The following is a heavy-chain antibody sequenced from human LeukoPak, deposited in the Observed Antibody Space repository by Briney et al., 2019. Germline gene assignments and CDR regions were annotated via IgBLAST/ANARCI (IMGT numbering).Heavy chain of an antibody. CDR2: IYYSGST. D-gene: IGHD4-17*01. J-gene: IGHJ5*02. CDR1: GGSISSSSYY. V-gene: IGHV4-39*07. CDR3: ARGLFSDDYGDYVWFDP. Sequence: SETLSLTCTVSGGSISSSSYYWGWIRQPPGKGLEWIGSIYYSGSTNYNPSLKSRVTISVDTSKNQFSLKLSSVTAADTAVYYCARGLFSDDYGDYVWFDPWGQGTLVTVSS.